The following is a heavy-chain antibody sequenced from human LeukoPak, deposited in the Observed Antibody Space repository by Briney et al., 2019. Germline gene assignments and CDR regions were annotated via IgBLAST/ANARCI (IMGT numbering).Heavy chain of an antibody. J-gene: IGHJ5*02. CDR1: GYTFTSYG. CDR3: ARDLWSSSRKGSNWFDP. CDR2: ISAYNGNT. D-gene: IGHD6-6*01. Sequence: AASVKVSCEASGYTFTSYGISWVRQAPGQGLEWMGWISAYNGNTNYAQKLQGRVTMTTDTSTSTAYMELRSLRSDDTAGYYCARDLWSSSRKGSNWFDPWGQGTLVTVPS. V-gene: IGHV1-18*01.